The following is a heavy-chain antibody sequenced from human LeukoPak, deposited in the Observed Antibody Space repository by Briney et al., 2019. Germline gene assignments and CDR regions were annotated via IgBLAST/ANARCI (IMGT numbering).Heavy chain of an antibody. D-gene: IGHD3-16*01. CDR2: FYTSGTT. J-gene: IGHJ4*02. CDR1: GGSISSYS. CDR3: ARHGLYQDYGY. Sequence: SETLSLTCSVSGGSISSYSWNWIRQPAGKGLEWIGRFYTSGTTNYNPSLKSRVTMSIDTSKNQVSLMMRSVTAADTAVYYCARHGLYQDYGYWGQGTLVTVSS. V-gene: IGHV4-4*07.